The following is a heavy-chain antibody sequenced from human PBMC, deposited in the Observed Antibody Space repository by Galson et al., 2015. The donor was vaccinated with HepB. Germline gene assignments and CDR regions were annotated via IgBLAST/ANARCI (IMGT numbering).Heavy chain of an antibody. CDR2: IYPGDSDT. J-gene: IGHJ6*02. Sequence: QSGAEVKKPGESLKISCKGSGYSFTSYWIGWVRQMPGKGLEWMGIIYPGDSDTRYSPSFQGQVTISADKSISTAYLQWSSLKASDTAMYYCARLPTSYSYGTYYYYGMDVWGQGTTVTVSS. V-gene: IGHV5-51*01. CDR1: GYSFTSYW. CDR3: ARLPTSYSYGTYYYYGMDV. D-gene: IGHD5-18*01.